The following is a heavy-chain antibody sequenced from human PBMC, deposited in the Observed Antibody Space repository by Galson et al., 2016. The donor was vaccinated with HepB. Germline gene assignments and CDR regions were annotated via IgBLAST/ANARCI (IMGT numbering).Heavy chain of an antibody. J-gene: IGHJ5*02. D-gene: IGHD6-25*01. CDR3: VRGYSSGWEGEFDL. CDR2: ISSGGRRI. Sequence: SLRLSCAASGFTFSRHGMHWVRQAPGKGLEWISHISSGGRRIYYADSVKGRFTISRDQAQNSLYLQLNSLRDEDTAVYHCVRGYSSGWEGEFDLWGQGTLVTVSS. V-gene: IGHV3-48*02. CDR1: GFTFSRHG.